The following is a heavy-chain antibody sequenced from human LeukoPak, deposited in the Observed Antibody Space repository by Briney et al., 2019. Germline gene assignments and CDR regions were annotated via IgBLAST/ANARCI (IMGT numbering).Heavy chain of an antibody. D-gene: IGHD3-10*01. CDR2: ISGSGGST. CDR1: GFTFSSYA. CDR3: AKGVSGGPPNGYYFDY. V-gene: IGHV3-23*01. J-gene: IGHJ4*02. Sequence: PGGSLRLSCAASGFTFSSYAMSWVRQAPGKGLEWVSAISGSGGSTYYADSVKGRFTISRDNSKNTLYLQMNSLRAEDTAVYYCAKGVSGGPPNGYYFDYWGRGTLVTVSS.